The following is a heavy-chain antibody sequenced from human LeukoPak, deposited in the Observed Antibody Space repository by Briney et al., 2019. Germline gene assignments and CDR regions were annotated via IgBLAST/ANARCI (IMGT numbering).Heavy chain of an antibody. D-gene: IGHD6-19*01. CDR2: IYHSGST. CDR3: ARHRSSATLDY. V-gene: IGHV4-38-2*01. CDR1: GYSISSGYY. Sequence: SETLSLTCAVSGYSISSGYYWGWIRQPPGKGLEWIGSIYHSGSTYYNPSLKSRVTISVDTSKNQFSLKLSSVTAADTAVYYCARHRSSATLDYWGQGTPVTVSS. J-gene: IGHJ4*02.